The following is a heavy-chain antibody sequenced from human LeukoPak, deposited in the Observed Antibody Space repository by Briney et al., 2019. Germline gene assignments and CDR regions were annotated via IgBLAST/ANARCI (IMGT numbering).Heavy chain of an antibody. CDR2: INHSGST. CDR3: ARGSRSKVVAGTGGPFEYYFDY. Sequence: NSSETLSLTCAVYGGSFSGYYWSWIRQPPGKGLEWIGEINHSGSTNYNPSLKSRVTISVDTSKNQFSLKLSSVTAADTAVYYCARGSRSKVVAGTGGPFEYYFDYWGQGTLVTVSS. J-gene: IGHJ4*02. CDR1: GGSFSGYY. D-gene: IGHD6-19*01. V-gene: IGHV4-34*01.